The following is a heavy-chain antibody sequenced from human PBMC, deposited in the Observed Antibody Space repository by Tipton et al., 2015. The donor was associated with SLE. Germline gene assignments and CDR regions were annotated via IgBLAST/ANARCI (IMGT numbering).Heavy chain of an antibody. J-gene: IGHJ2*01. CDR2: INHSGST. CDR1: GGSISSSSYY. V-gene: IGHV4-39*07. Sequence: TLSLTCTVSGGSISSSSYYWGWIRQPPGKGLEWIGEINHSGSTNYNSSLKSRVTISVDTSKNQFSLKLSSVTAADTAVYYCARGPLLDLWGRGTLVTVSS. CDR3: ARGPLLDL. D-gene: IGHD5/OR15-5a*01.